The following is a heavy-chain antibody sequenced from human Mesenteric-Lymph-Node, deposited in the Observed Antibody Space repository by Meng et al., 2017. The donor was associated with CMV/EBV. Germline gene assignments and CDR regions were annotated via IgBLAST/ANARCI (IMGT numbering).Heavy chain of an antibody. CDR1: GFTFSSYS. CDR2: ISSSSNYI. D-gene: IGHD6-6*01. Sequence: GESLKISCAASGFTFSSYSMNWVRQAPGKGLVWVSSISSSSNYIDYADSVKGRFTVFRDNAKNSLYLQMNNLRDEDTAVYYCAREAGIPALPFYWGQGTLVTVSS. CDR3: AREAGIPALPFY. V-gene: IGHV3-21*06. J-gene: IGHJ4*02.